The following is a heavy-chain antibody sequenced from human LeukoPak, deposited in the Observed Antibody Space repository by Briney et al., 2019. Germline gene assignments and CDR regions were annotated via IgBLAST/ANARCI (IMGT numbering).Heavy chain of an antibody. CDR3: ARRSYDSSVYYRYMYYFDY. Sequence: GESLQISCKGSGYSFTTNWIGWVRPMPGKGLEWVGIIYPGDSDTRYSPSFQGQVTISVDKSISTAYLQWSSLKASDTAMYYCARRSYDSSVYYRYMYYFDYWGQGTLVTVSS. CDR1: GYSFTTNW. CDR2: IYPGDSDT. D-gene: IGHD3-22*01. J-gene: IGHJ4*02. V-gene: IGHV5-51*01.